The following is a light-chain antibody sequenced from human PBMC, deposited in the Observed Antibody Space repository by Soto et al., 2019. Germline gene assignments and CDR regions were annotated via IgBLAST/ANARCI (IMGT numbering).Light chain of an antibody. V-gene: IGLV1-40*01. Sequence: QSVLTQPPSVSGAPGQRVTISCTGSSSNIGAGYDVHWYRQLPGTAPKLLIYGNSNRPSGVPDRFSGSKSGTSASLAITGLQAEDEADYYCTSWTTSTTMIFGGGTKLTVL. CDR2: GNS. CDR1: SSNIGAGYD. J-gene: IGLJ2*01. CDR3: TSWTTSTTMI.